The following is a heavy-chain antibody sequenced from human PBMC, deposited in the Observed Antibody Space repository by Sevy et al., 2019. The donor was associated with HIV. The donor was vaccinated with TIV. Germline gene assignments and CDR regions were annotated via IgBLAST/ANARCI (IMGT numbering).Heavy chain of an antibody. Sequence: SETLSLTCSVSGDSITSGAFSWNWIRQLPGKGLEWIGEINESGITNYNPSLKSRVTISVDTSKKEFSLKLNSVTAADTAVYFCARSPPVVVVPGAPSWFDPWGQGTLVTVSS. V-gene: IGHV4-34*01. CDR1: GDSITSGAFS. CDR2: INESGIT. J-gene: IGHJ5*02. CDR3: ARSPPVVVVPGAPSWFDP. D-gene: IGHD2-2*01.